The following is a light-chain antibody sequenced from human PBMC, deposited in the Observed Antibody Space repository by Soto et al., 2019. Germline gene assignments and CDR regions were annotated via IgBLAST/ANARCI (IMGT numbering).Light chain of an antibody. V-gene: IGLV2-14*03. CDR2: DVT. Sequence: QSALTQPASVSGSPGQSITISCTGTSSDVGGYNHVSWYQQHPGKAPKLMIYDVTDRPSGVSNRFSGSKSGNTASLAIYGLQAEDEADYYCNSYTSTNTLVFGGGTKLT. CDR3: NSYTSTNTLV. CDR1: SSDVGGYNH. J-gene: IGLJ2*01.